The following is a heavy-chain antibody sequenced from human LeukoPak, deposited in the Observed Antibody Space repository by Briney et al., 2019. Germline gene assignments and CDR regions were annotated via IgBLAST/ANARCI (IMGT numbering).Heavy chain of an antibody. J-gene: IGHJ4*02. CDR1: GGSFSGYY. CDR3: ARANIVVVTAIRGGIYDY. Sequence: SETLSLTCAVYGGSFSGYYWGWIRQPPGKGLEWIGEINHSGSTNYNPSLKSRVTISIDTSKNQFSLNLRSVTAADTAVYYCARANIVVVTAIRGGIYDYWGQGTLVTVSS. CDR2: INHSGST. V-gene: IGHV4-34*01. D-gene: IGHD2-21*02.